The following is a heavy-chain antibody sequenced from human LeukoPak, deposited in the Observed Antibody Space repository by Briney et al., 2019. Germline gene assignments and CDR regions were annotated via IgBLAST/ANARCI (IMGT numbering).Heavy chain of an antibody. V-gene: IGHV4-59*11. CDR1: GDSITNHY. D-gene: IGHD3-9*01. CDR3: ARTQMYFDILTGHHKYFDY. Sequence: NPSETLSLTCTVSGDSITNHYWNWIRQPPGKGLEWIGNLFHTGNTDYNPSLKSRVTISIQTSKNHFSLKLSSVTAADTAVYYCARTQMYFDILTGHHKYFDYWGQGILVTVSS. CDR2: LFHTGNT. J-gene: IGHJ4*02.